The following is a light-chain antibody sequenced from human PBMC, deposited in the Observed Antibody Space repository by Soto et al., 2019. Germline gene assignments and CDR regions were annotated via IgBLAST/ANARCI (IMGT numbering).Light chain of an antibody. CDR3: QQYDHWPPYS. J-gene: IGKJ2*01. CDR2: AAS. V-gene: IGKV3-15*01. Sequence: TQSPVTLSVSPGDGATLSCRASQSVSRFLAWYQQTPGQPPRLLIYAASSRVLGVPARFTGSGSGTDFTLTISDVKSEDAAIYYCQQYDHWPPYSFGQGTRLEI. CDR1: QSVSRF.